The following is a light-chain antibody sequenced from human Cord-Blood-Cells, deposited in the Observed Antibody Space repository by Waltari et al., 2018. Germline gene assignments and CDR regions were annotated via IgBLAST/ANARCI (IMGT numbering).Light chain of an antibody. CDR3: QQYNSYG. V-gene: IGKV1-5*03. CDR1: QSISSW. Sequence: DIQMTQSPSTLSASVVDRVTITCRARQSISSWLAWYQQKPGKAPKLLIYKASSLESGVPSRFSGSESGTEFTLTISSLQPDDFATYYCQQYNSYGFGQGTKVEI. J-gene: IGKJ1*01. CDR2: KAS.